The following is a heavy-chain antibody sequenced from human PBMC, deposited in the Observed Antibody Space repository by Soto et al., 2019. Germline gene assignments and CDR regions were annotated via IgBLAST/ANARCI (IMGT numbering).Heavy chain of an antibody. D-gene: IGHD6-13*01. V-gene: IGHV4-39*01. Sequence: GRQWIGSIYYSRSSYYTPSLKSRLTISVDTSKTQSSLKLSSVTAPNTAVYYCSSHSSSSWYYESGWFDYWGQGTLVTVSS. J-gene: IGHJ5*01. CDR2: IYYSRSS. CDR3: SSHSSSSWYYESGWFDY.